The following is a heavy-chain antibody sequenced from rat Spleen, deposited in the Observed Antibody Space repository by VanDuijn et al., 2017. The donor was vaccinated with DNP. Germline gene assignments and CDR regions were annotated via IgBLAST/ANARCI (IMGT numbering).Heavy chain of an antibody. CDR1: GYSITSSY. CDR2: ISYRGST. D-gene: IGHD1-12*02. Sequence: EVQLQESGPGLVKPSQSLSLTCSVTGYSITSSYRWNWIRKFPGNKLEWVGHISYRGSTTYNPSLKSRISIIRDTSKNQFFLQLNSVTAEDTATYYCASYYYDGYYAMDAWGQGTSVTVSS. J-gene: IGHJ4*01. CDR3: ASYYYDGYYAMDA. V-gene: IGHV3-1*01.